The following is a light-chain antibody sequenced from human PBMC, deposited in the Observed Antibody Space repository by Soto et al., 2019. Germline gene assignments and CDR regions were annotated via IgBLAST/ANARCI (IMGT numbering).Light chain of an antibody. Sequence: DIVMTQSPLSLPVTPGEPASISCRSSQSLLHSNGYNYLDWYLQKPGQSPQLLIYLGSNRASGVPDRFSGSGSGTDFTLTIGGLQPADFAIYYCQQSYSSPYTFGLGTKVQIK. CDR1: QSLLHSNGYNY. J-gene: IGKJ2*01. V-gene: IGKV2-28*01. CDR2: LGS. CDR3: QQSYSSPYT.